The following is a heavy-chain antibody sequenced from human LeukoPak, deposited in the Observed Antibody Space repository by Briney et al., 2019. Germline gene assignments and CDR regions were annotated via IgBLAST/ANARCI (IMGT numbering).Heavy chain of an antibody. CDR2: IYSGGST. V-gene: IGHV3-53*01. J-gene: IGHJ4*02. Sequence: GGSLRLSCAASGFTFSSYSMNWVRQAPGKGLEWVSVIYSGGSTYYADSVKGRFTISRDNSKNTLYLQMNSLRAEDTAVYYCARVPRLSDWKSFDYWGQGTLVTVSS. CDR1: GFTFSSYS. D-gene: IGHD1-1*01. CDR3: ARVPRLSDWKSFDY.